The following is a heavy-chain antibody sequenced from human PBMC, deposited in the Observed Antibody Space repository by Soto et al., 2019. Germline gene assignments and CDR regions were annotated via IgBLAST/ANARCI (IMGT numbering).Heavy chain of an antibody. CDR2: IGSAGDT. CDR3: ARGGGRGRAGYSHGAFDI. V-gene: IGHV3-13*01. CDR1: GFTFRSYD. Sequence: GGSLRLSCAASGFTFRSYDLHWVRQPPGKGLEWVSTIGSAGDTYFPGSVKGRFTVSRENAKNSLFLQMNSLRAGDTAVYYCARGGGRGRAGYSHGAFDIWGQGTMVTVSS. J-gene: IGHJ3*02. D-gene: IGHD5-18*01.